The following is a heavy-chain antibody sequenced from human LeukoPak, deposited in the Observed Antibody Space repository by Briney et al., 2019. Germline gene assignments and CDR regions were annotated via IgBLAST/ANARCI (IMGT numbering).Heavy chain of an antibody. V-gene: IGHV4-34*01. J-gene: IGHJ5*02. D-gene: IGHD3-3*01. CDR3: AGRTYYDFWSGSPAFDP. Sequence: SETLSLTCAVYGGSFSGYYWSWIRQPPGKGLEWIGEINHSGSTNYNPSLKSQVTISVDTSKNQFSLKLSSVTAADTAVYYCAGRTYYDFWSGSPAFDPWGQGTLVTVSS. CDR2: INHSGST. CDR1: GGSFSGYY.